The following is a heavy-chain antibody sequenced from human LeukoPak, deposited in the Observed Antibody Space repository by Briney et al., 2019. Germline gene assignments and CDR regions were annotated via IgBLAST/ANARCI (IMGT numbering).Heavy chain of an antibody. CDR3: ARDGWGGPYYYYIDV. Sequence: GGSPRLSCAASGFTFSRYAMHWVRQAPGKGLEWVADISFDGSNKNYADSVKGRFTVSRDNSNNTLYLQVNSLRAEDTAVYYCARDGWGGPYYYYIDVWGEGTTVTVSS. CDR1: GFTFSRYA. V-gene: IGHV3-30*04. CDR2: ISFDGSNK. J-gene: IGHJ6*03. D-gene: IGHD1-26*01.